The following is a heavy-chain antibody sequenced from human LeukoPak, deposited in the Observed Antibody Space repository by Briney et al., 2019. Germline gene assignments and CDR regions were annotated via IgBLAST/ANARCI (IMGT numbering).Heavy chain of an antibody. D-gene: IGHD4/OR15-4a*01. CDR2: IYSDNT. CDR3: ARRAGAYSHPYDY. J-gene: IGHJ4*02. CDR1: GITFSSYG. Sequence: GGSLRLSCAASGITFSSYGMSWVRQAPGKGLEWVSFIYSDNTHYSDSVKGRFTTSRDNSKNTLYLQMNSLRAEDTAVYYCARRAGAYSHPYDYWGQGTLVTVSS. V-gene: IGHV3-53*01.